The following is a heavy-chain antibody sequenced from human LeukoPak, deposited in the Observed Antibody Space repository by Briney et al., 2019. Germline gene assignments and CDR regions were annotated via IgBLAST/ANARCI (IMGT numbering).Heavy chain of an antibody. CDR1: ELTLSDYY. CDR3: TRDPEYSDN. D-gene: IGHD1-1*01. J-gene: IGHJ4*02. Sequence: PGGSLRLSCTASELTLSDYYINWIRQAPGKGLEWISYISASGTSIYHADSVKGRFSVSRDNANNSVFLQMDGLRVEDSAVYFCTRDPEYSDNWGQGTLVTVSP. CDR2: ISASGTSI. V-gene: IGHV3-11*01.